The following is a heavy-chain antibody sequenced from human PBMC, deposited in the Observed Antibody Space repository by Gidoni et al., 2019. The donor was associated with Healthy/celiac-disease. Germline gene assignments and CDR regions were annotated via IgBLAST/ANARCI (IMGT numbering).Heavy chain of an antibody. CDR2: ISSSSSYI. V-gene: IGHV3-21*01. J-gene: IGHJ3*02. Sequence: EVQLVVSGGGMVKPGGSLRLSCAASGFTLSSYSMNWVRQAPGKGLEWVSSISSSSSYIYYADSVKGRFTISRDNAKNSLYLQMNSLRAEDTAVYYCARSNWNDAAFDIWGQGTMVTVSS. D-gene: IGHD1-1*01. CDR3: ARSNWNDAAFDI. CDR1: GFTLSSYS.